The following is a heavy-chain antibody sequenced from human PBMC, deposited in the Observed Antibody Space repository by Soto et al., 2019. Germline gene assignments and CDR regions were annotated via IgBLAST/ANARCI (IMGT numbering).Heavy chain of an antibody. Sequence: GGSLRLSCAASGFTFSDYYMSWIRQAPGKGLEWVSYISSSGSTIYYADSVKGRFTISRDNAKNSLYLQMNSLRAEDTAVYYCAGACRSGGSCYLLDDAFDIWGQGTMVTVSS. CDR1: GFTFSDYY. D-gene: IGHD2-15*01. CDR2: ISSSGSTI. CDR3: AGACRSGGSCYLLDDAFDI. V-gene: IGHV3-11*01. J-gene: IGHJ3*02.